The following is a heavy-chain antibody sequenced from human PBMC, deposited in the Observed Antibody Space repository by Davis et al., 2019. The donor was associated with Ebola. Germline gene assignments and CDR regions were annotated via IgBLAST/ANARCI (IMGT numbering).Heavy chain of an antibody. CDR1: GFTFSSYW. CDR2: IKQDGSEK. J-gene: IGHJ4*02. V-gene: IGHV3-7*01. Sequence: GESLKISCAASGFTFSSYWMSWVRQAPGKGLEWVANIKQDGSEKYYVDSVKGRFTISRDNAKNSLYLQMNSLRAEDTAVYYCARLLRRGRDGYSYFDYWGQGTLVTVSS. CDR3: ARLLRRGRDGYSYFDY. D-gene: IGHD5-24*01.